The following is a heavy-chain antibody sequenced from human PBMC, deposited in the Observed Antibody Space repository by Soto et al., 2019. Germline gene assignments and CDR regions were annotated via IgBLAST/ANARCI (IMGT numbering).Heavy chain of an antibody. CDR3: AGKRSEKNPFDY. CDR2: ISGGATVT. D-gene: IGHD3-10*01. Sequence: GGPLRLSCAASGFTFSSYSMNWVRQTPGKGLEWVSIISGGATVTYYADSVKGRFTISRDNSKNMVYLQMNSLSSEDTGTYYCAGKRSEKNPFDYGGQGTPVPASP. J-gene: IGHJ4*02. CDR1: GFTFSSYS. V-gene: IGHV3-23*01.